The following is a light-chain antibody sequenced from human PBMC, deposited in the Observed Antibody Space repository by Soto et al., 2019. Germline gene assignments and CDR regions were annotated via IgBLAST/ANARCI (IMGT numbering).Light chain of an antibody. V-gene: IGLV2-14*02. CDR1: SSDVGGYNL. J-gene: IGLJ1*01. CDR2: HVN. Sequence: QSALTQPASVSGSPGQSITISCTGTSSDVGGYNLVSWYQHHPGKAPKLLIYHVNTRPSGISNRFSGSKSGDTASLTISGLQAEDEAEYSCFSYSTSSSLYVFGSGTKLTVL. CDR3: FSYSTSSSLYV.